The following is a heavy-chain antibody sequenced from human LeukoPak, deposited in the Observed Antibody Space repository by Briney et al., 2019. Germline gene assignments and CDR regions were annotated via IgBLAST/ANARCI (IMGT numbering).Heavy chain of an antibody. Sequence: GGSLSLSCAASGFTFDDYAMHWVRQAPGKGLEWVSGISWNSGSIGYADSVKGRFTISRDNAKNSLYLQMNSLRAEGTALYYCAKGPDSSGYYFYFDYWGQGTLGTVSS. D-gene: IGHD3-22*01. CDR2: ISWNSGSI. J-gene: IGHJ4*02. CDR1: GFTFDDYA. CDR3: AKGPDSSGYYFYFDY. V-gene: IGHV3-9*01.